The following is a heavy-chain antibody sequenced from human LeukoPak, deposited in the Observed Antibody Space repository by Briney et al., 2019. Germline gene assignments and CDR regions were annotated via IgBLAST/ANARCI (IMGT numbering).Heavy chain of an antibody. Sequence: SETLSLTCTVSGGSISSSSYYWGWIRQPPGKGLEWIGSIYYSGSTYYNPSLKSRVTISVDTSKNQFSLKLSSVTAADTAVYYCARQDVFPTTSGWFDPWGQGTLVTVSS. CDR1: GGSISSSSYY. CDR2: IYYSGST. CDR3: ARQDVFPTTSGWFDP. V-gene: IGHV4-39*01. J-gene: IGHJ5*02. D-gene: IGHD2-21*01.